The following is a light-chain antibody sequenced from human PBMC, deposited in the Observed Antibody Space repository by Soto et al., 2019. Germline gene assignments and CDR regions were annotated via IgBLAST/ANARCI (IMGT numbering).Light chain of an antibody. CDR2: WAS. J-gene: IGKJ1*01. Sequence: DIVMTQSPDSLTVSLGERATINCKSSQSVLYSSNNKNYLAWYQQKPGQPPKLLIYWASTRESGVPDRFSGSGSGTDVTLTISSLRAEDVAVYYCQQYYSTPQTFGQGTKVEIK. CDR1: QSVLYSSNNKNY. V-gene: IGKV4-1*01. CDR3: QQYYSTPQT.